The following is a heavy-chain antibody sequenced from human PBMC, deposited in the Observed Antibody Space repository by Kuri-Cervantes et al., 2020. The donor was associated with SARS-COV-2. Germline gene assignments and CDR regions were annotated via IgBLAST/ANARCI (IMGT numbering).Heavy chain of an antibody. Sequence: GESLKISCAASGFTFSSYAMSWVRQAPGKGLEWVSAISGSGGSTYYADSVKGRFTISRDNSKNTLYLQMHSLRAEDTAVYYCAKCGELLTSSYYYYGMDVWGQGTTVTVSS. CDR3: AKCGELLTSSYYYYGMDV. V-gene: IGHV3-23*01. D-gene: IGHD1-26*01. CDR1: GFTFSSYA. J-gene: IGHJ6*02. CDR2: ISGSGGST.